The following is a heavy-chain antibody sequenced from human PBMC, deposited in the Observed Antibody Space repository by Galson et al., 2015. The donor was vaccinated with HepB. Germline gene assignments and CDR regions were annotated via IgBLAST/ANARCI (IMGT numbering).Heavy chain of an antibody. CDR1: GFTFSNYG. CDR2: ISNAGSNK. Sequence: SLRLSCAASGFTFSNYGMHWVRQAPGKGLEWVAVISNAGSNKYYADSVKGRFTISRDNSKNTLYLQMNSLRAEDTALYYCAKDPYLYSALAGTMAGFDYWGQGTLVTVSS. D-gene: IGHD6-19*01. V-gene: IGHV3-30*18. CDR3: AKDPYLYSALAGTMAGFDY. J-gene: IGHJ4*02.